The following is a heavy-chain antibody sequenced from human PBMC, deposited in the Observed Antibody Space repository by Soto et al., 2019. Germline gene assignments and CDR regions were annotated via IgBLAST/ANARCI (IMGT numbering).Heavy chain of an antibody. V-gene: IGHV4-39*01. Sequence: QLQLQESGPGLVKPSETLSLTCTVSGGSISSSSYYWGWIRQPPGKGLEWIGSIYYSGSTYYNPSHKSRVTISVDTSKNQFSLKLSSVTAADTAVYYCARPRGYCSSTSCYYGMDVWGQGTTVTVSS. J-gene: IGHJ6*02. D-gene: IGHD2-2*01. CDR3: ARPRGYCSSTSCYYGMDV. CDR1: GGSISSSSYY. CDR2: IYYSGST.